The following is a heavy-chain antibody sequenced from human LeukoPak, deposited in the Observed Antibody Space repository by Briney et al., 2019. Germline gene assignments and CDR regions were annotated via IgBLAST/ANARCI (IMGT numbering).Heavy chain of an antibody. Sequence: TGGSRRLSCAASGFTFSSYAMSWVSQAPGKGLEWVSAISGSGGSTYYADSVKGRFTISRDNSKNTLYLQMNSLRAEDTAVYYCAKSHDSSGYYPEYYFDYWGQGTLVTVSS. CDR3: AKSHDSSGYYPEYYFDY. V-gene: IGHV3-23*01. J-gene: IGHJ4*02. D-gene: IGHD3-22*01. CDR2: ISGSGGST. CDR1: GFTFSSYA.